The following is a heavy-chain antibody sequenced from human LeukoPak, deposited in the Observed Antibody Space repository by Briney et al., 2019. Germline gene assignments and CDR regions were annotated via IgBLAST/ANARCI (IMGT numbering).Heavy chain of an antibody. CDR2: IVSDGTST. CDR3: ARGGTHSFDY. J-gene: IGHJ4*02. CDR1: GFTFSRYW. D-gene: IGHD1-26*01. Sequence: PGGSLRLSCAASGFTFSRYWMSWVRQAPGKGLVCVSRIVSDGTSTTYADSVKGRFTISRDNAKNTLYLQMNSLRAEDTAVYYCARGGTHSFDYWGQGIMVTVSS. V-gene: IGHV3-74*01.